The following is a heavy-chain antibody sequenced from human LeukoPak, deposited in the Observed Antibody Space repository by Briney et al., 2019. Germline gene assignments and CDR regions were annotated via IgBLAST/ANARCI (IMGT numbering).Heavy chain of an antibody. Sequence: GGSLRLSCAASGFTFSTYTMNWVRQAPGKGLEWVSSFGSSGSYIYYADSVKGRFTISRDNAKNSLYLQMNSLRAEDTAVYYCARVRSVGGNPHAFNIWGQGTMVTVSS. J-gene: IGHJ3*02. D-gene: IGHD4-23*01. CDR2: FGSSGSYI. CDR1: GFTFSTYT. CDR3: ARVRSVGGNPHAFNI. V-gene: IGHV3-21*01.